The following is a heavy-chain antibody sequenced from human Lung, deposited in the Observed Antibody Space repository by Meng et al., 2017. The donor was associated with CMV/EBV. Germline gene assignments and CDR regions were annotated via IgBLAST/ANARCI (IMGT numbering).Heavy chain of an antibody. CDR1: GFTFSSYS. Sequence: GGSLRLSCAASGFTFSSYSMNWVRQAPGKGLEWVSSISSSSSYIYYADSVKGRFTISRDNAKNSLYLQMNSLRAEDTAVYYCARERTQDDCWSGYCFDYWGQGTLVTVSS. V-gene: IGHV3-21*01. D-gene: IGHD3-3*01. CDR2: ISSSSSYI. CDR3: ARERTQDDCWSGYCFDY. J-gene: IGHJ4*02.